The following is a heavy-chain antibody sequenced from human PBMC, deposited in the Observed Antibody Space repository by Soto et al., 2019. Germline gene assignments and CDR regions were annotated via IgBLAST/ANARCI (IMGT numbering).Heavy chain of an antibody. V-gene: IGHV3-48*02. CDR2: ISSSSSTI. CDR3: ARALALRYYFDF. D-gene: IGHD5-12*01. Sequence: PGGSLRLSCTASGFTFSTYSMNWVRQAPGKGLEWVSYISSSSSTIYYADSVKGRFTISRDNAKNALSLQLNSLRDEDTALYYCARALALRYYFDFWGQGTMVTVSS. CDR1: GFTFSTYS. J-gene: IGHJ4*02.